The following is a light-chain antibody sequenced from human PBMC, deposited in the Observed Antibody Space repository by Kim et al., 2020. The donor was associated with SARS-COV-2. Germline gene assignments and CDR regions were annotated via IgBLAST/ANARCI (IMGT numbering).Light chain of an antibody. CDR3: QSYDSSLNGWV. CDR2: GAT. CDR1: SSNIGAGYD. J-gene: IGLJ3*02. Sequence: QSVLTQPPSVSGAPGQRVTISCTGSSSNIGAGYDVHWYQQLPGTAPKLLIYGATNRPSGVPDRFSGSKSGTSASLAITGLQAEDEADYYCQSYDSSLNGWVFGGGTKLTVL. V-gene: IGLV1-40*01.